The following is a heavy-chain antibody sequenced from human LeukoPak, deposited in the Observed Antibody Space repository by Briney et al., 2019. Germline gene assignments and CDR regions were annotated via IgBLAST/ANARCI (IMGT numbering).Heavy chain of an antibody. V-gene: IGHV1-69*13. CDR3: AASRGGATTFFDY. CDR2: IIPIFGTA. Sequence: ASVKVSCKASGGTFSSYAISWVRQAPGQGLEWMGGIIPIFGTANYAQKFQGRVTITADESTSTAYMELSSLRSEDTAVYYCAASRGGATTFFDYWGQGTLVTVSS. J-gene: IGHJ4*02. CDR1: GGTFSSYA. D-gene: IGHD1-26*01.